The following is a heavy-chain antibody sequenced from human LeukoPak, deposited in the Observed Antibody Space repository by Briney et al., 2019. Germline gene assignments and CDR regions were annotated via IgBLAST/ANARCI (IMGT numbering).Heavy chain of an antibody. CDR3: ARRGQEARTSPFDY. J-gene: IGHJ4*02. CDR1: GGSFSGYY. D-gene: IGHD6-6*01. V-gene: IGHV4-34*01. Sequence: PSETLSLTCAVYGGSFSGYYWSWIRQPPGKGLEWIGEINHSGSTNYNPSLKSRVTISVDTSKNQFSLKLSSVTAADTVVYYCARRGQEARTSPFDYWGQGTLVTVSS. CDR2: INHSGST.